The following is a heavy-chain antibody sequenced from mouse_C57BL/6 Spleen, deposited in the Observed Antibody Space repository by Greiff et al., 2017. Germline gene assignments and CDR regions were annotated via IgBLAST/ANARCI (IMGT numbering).Heavy chain of an antibody. CDR2: INPNNGGT. D-gene: IGHD2-5*01. CDR1: GYTFTDYY. CDR3: ASSPNSNYVDYYAMDY. Sequence: EVQLQQSGPELVKPGASVKISCKASGYTFTDYYMNWVKQSHGKSLEWIGDINPNNGGTSYNQKFKGKATLTVDKSSSTAYMELRRLTSEDSAIYYCASSPNSNYVDYYAMDYWGQGTSVTVSS. V-gene: IGHV1-26*01. J-gene: IGHJ4*01.